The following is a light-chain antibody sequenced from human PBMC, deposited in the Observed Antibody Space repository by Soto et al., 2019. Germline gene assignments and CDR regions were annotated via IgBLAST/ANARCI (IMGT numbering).Light chain of an antibody. J-gene: IGLJ3*02. Sequence: QTVVTQEPSFSVSPGGTVTLTCGLSSGSVSASYYPSWYQQIPGQAPRTLIYSTNSRSSGVPDRFSGTILGSKAALTITGAQADDESDYYCVLYMGSGIWVFGGGTKAHRP. CDR2: STN. V-gene: IGLV8-61*01. CDR1: SGSVSASYY. CDR3: VLYMGSGIWV.